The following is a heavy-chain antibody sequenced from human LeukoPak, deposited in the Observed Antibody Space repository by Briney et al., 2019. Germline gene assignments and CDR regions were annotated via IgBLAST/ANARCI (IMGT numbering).Heavy chain of an antibody. CDR2: ISGSGDNT. V-gene: IGHV3-23*01. CDR3: AKGSYYDSSGSFYFDY. Sequence: GGPLRLSCAASGFTFSSYAMSWVRQAPGKGLEWVSGISGSGDNTYYADSVKGRSTISRDNSKNTLYVQVNSLGTEDTAAYYCAKGSYYDSSGSFYFDYWGQGTLVTVSS. J-gene: IGHJ4*02. CDR1: GFTFSSYA. D-gene: IGHD3-22*01.